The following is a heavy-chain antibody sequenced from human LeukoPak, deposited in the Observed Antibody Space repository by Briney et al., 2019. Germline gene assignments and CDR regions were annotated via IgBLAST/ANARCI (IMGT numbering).Heavy chain of an antibody. Sequence: GGSLRHSFLASVFTFRSYAVTWVRQAPGKGLDWVSFVTSSGDSTYYADSVKGRFTISRDNSKNTVNVQMNSLRAEDTAVYYCEQAGYWSQGALVTVSS. V-gene: IGHV3-23*01. J-gene: IGHJ4*02. CDR3: EQAGY. D-gene: IGHD6-13*01. CDR1: VFTFRSYA. CDR2: VTSSGDST.